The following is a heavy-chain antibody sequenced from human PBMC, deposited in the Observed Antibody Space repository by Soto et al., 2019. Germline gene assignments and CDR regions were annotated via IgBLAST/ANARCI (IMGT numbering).Heavy chain of an antibody. CDR3: ARGYGIVVVIPSYFDY. CDR1: GFTFSSYA. J-gene: IGHJ4*02. Sequence: GGSLRLSCAASGFTFSSYAMHWVRQAPGKGLEWVAVISYDGSNKYYADSVKGRFTISRDNSKNTLYLQMNSLRAEDTAVYYCARGYGIVVVIPSYFDYWGQGTLVTVSS. D-gene: IGHD3-22*01. CDR2: ISYDGSNK. V-gene: IGHV3-30-3*01.